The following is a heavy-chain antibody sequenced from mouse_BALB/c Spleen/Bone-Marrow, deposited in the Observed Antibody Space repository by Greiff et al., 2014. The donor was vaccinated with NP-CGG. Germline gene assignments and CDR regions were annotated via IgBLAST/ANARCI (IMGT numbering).Heavy chain of an antibody. CDR1: GYTFTSYY. CDR3: TRRSLYGTPDY. CDR2: INPSNGGT. D-gene: IGHD2-10*02. V-gene: IGHV1S81*02. Sequence: VKLQESGAELVKPGASVKLSCKASGYTFTSYYMYWVKQRPGQGLEWIGEINPSNGGTNFNEKFKSKATLTVDKSSSTAYMQLSSLTSEDSAVYYCTRRSLYGTPDYWGQGTTLTVSS. J-gene: IGHJ2*01.